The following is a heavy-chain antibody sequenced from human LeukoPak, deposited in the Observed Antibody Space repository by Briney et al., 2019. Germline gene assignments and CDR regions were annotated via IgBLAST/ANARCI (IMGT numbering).Heavy chain of an antibody. V-gene: IGHV3-23*01. CDR1: GFTFSSYA. Sequence: GRSLRLSCAASGFTFSSYAVSCVGQAPGQGLKWVSAISGSGGSTYYADSVKGRFTIPRDKSKNTLYLPMNSLIAEDTAGYYLVKDARPILDVWGKGTTVTVSS. J-gene: IGHJ6*04. CDR2: ISGSGGST. D-gene: IGHD3-3*02. CDR3: VKDARPILDV.